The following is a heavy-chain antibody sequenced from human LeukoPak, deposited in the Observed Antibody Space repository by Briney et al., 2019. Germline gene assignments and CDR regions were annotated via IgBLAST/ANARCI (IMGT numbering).Heavy chain of an antibody. CDR1: ADSINNTYW. Sequence: PSGTLSLTCAVSADSINNTYWWSWVRQTPTKGLEWIGEIYHSGTTNYNPSLKSRVTISVDKSKNQFSLKLNSVTAADPAVYYCARSPSGSSSRWFDPWGQGTLVTVSS. CDR3: ARSPSGSSSRWFDP. CDR2: IYHSGTT. J-gene: IGHJ5*02. V-gene: IGHV4-4*02. D-gene: IGHD1-26*01.